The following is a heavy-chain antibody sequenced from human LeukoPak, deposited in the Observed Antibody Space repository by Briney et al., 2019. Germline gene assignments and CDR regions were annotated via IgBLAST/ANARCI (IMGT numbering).Heavy chain of an antibody. J-gene: IGHJ4*02. D-gene: IGHD5-24*01. CDR2: ISAYNGNT. CDR1: GYTFTSYG. V-gene: IGHV1-18*01. CDR3: ARDKSPFVEMATGANDY. Sequence: ASVKVSCKASGYTFTSYGISWVRQAPGQGLEWMGWISAYNGNTNYAQKLQGRVTMTTDTSTSTAYMELRSLRSDDTAVYYCARDKSPFVEMATGANDYWGQGTLVTVSS.